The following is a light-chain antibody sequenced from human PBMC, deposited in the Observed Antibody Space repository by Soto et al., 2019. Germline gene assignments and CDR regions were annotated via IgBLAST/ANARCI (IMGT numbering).Light chain of an antibody. CDR2: EVS. Sequence: QSALTQPASVSGSPGQSITISCTGTSSDVGGYNYVSWYQQHPGKAPKLMIYEVSYRPSGVSNRFSASKSGNTASLTISGLQAEDEADYYCSSYTSSSTLVLGGGTKLTVL. CDR1: SSDVGGYNY. CDR3: SSYTSSSTLV. V-gene: IGLV2-14*01. J-gene: IGLJ2*01.